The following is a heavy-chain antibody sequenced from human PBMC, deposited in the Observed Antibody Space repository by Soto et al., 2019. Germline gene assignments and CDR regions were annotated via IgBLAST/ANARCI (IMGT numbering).Heavy chain of an antibody. CDR1: GFTFSSYG. CDR2: ISYDGSNK. CDR3: AKEGGGSYH. D-gene: IGHD1-26*01. Sequence: WGSLRLSFAASGFTFSSYGLHWVRQAPGKGLEWVAVISYDGSNKYYSDSVKGRFAISRDNSKNTLYLQMNSLRAEDTAVYYCAKEGGGSYHWGQGTLVTVSS. V-gene: IGHV3-30*18. J-gene: IGHJ5*02.